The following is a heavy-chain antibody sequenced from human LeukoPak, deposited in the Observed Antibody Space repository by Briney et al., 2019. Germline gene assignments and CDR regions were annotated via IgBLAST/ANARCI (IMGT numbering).Heavy chain of an antibody. CDR3: AKAPRRIEIPYMGYYYGMDV. J-gene: IGHJ6*02. D-gene: IGHD2-21*01. V-gene: IGHV3-43*02. CDR2: ISGDGDST. CDR1: GFTFDDYA. Sequence: GRSLRLSCAASGFTFDDYATHWVRHTPGKGLEWVSLISGDGDSTHYADSVKGRFTISRDISKNSLYLQMNSLRTEDTVFYYCAKAPRRIEIPYMGYYYGMDVWGRGTTVTVSS.